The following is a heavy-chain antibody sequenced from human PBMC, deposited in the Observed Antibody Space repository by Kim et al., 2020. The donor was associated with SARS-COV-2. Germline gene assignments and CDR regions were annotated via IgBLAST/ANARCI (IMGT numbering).Heavy chain of an antibody. CDR1: GFTFSSYA. CDR3: AKDSVGWRRLYYMDV. V-gene: IGHV3-23*01. D-gene: IGHD2-15*01. Sequence: GGSLRLSCAASGFTFSSYAMSWVRQAPGKGLEWVSAISGSGGSTYYADSVKGRFTISRDNSKNTLYLQMNSLRAEDTAVYYCAKDSVGWRRLYYMDVWGKGTTVTVSS. CDR2: ISGSGGST. J-gene: IGHJ6*03.